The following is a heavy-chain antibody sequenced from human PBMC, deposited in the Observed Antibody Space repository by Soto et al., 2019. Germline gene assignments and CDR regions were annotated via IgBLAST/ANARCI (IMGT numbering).Heavy chain of an antibody. J-gene: IGHJ4*02. D-gene: IGHD3-16*01. CDR1: GYTFTDYY. CDR2: INPNGGSA. Sequence: QVQLVQSGAEVKKPGASVKVSCKASGYTFTDYYIHWVRQAPGQGLEWMGLINPNGGSASYAQKFRGRVTMTRDTSTSTVYMELSSLRSEDTAVYYCARDHPLGGGPKRDFEYWGQGTLVTVSS. CDR3: ARDHPLGGGPKRDFEY. V-gene: IGHV1-46*01.